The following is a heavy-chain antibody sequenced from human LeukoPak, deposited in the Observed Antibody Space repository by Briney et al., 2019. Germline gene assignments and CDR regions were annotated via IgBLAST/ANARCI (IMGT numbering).Heavy chain of an antibody. CDR1: GFTFSSYE. CDR2: ISTSGSII. V-gene: IGHV3-48*03. CDR3: ARGRIYFDY. J-gene: IGHJ4*02. Sequence: GGSLRLSCAASGFTFSSYEIHWVRQAPGRGLEWVSYISTSGSIINYADSVKGRFTISRDNAKNSLYLQMNSLTAEDTALYYCARGRIYFDYCGQGTLVTVSS.